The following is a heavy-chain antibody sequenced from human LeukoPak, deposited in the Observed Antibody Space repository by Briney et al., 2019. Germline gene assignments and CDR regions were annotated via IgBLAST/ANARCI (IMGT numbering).Heavy chain of an antibody. CDR2: ISGGGGST. CDR1: GFTFSSYA. CDR3: AKSGSGNYYDRFDY. J-gene: IGHJ4*02. D-gene: IGHD3-10*01. V-gene: IGHV3-23*01. Sequence: PGGSLRLSCAASGFTFSSYAMSCVRQAPGKGLEWVSVISGGGGSTYYADSVKGRFTISSDSSKNTLYLQMNSLRAEDTAVYYCAKSGSGNYYDRFDYWGQGTLITVSS.